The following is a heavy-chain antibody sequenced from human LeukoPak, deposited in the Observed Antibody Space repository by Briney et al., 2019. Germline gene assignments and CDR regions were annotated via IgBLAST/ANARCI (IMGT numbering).Heavy chain of an antibody. CDR3: ARDPTTVTTTGY. CDR2: ISSSGSHT. D-gene: IGHD4-11*01. Sequence: GGSLRLSCAASGFSFNSHGMNWVRQAPGKGLEWVSYISSSGSHTYYADSVKGRFTISRDNAKNSLFLQMNSLRAEDTAVYYCARDPTTVTTTGYWGQGTLVTVSS. V-gene: IGHV3-21*05. CDR1: GFSFNSHG. J-gene: IGHJ4*02.